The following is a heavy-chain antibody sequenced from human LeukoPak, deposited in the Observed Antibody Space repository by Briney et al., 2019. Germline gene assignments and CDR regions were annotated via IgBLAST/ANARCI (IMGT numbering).Heavy chain of an antibody. Sequence: GGSLRLSCAASGFTFSSYAMHWVRQAPGKGLEWVAVISYDGSNKYYADSVKGRFTISRDNSKNTLYLQMNSLRAEDTAVYYCARDLGGYSGSYGYWGQGTLVTVSS. D-gene: IGHD1-26*01. CDR1: GFTFSSYA. V-gene: IGHV3-30-3*01. J-gene: IGHJ4*02. CDR3: ARDLGGYSGSYGY. CDR2: ISYDGSNK.